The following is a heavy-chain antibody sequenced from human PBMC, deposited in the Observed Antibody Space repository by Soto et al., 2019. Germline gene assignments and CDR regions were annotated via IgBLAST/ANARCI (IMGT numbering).Heavy chain of an antibody. CDR2: IDTYGSAT. Sequence: EVQLVESGGGLVQPGGSLRLSCAASGFTFSSYWMHWVRQAPGKGLVWVSRIDTYGSATRYADSVKGRFTISRDNAKNTLYLQMNTLRAEDTAVYYCARVLKSSGWDNDGFDIWGQGTMVTVSS. CDR3: ARVLKSSGWDNDGFDI. D-gene: IGHD6-19*01. J-gene: IGHJ3*02. CDR1: GFTFSSYW. V-gene: IGHV3-74*01.